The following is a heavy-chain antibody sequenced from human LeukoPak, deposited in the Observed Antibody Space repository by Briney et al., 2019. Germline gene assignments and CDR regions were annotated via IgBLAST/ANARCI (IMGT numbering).Heavy chain of an antibody. CDR1: GFTFSSYT. CDR3: ARWVCSSTSCCYFDY. J-gene: IGHJ4*02. CDR2: ISNRSTYI. Sequence: PGGSLRLSCAASGFTFSSYTMTWVRQAPGKGLEWVSSISNRSTYIYYADSVKGRFTISRDNVQNSLYLQMNSLRAEDTAVYYCARWVCSSTSCCYFDYWGQGTLVIVSS. V-gene: IGHV3-21*01. D-gene: IGHD2-2*01.